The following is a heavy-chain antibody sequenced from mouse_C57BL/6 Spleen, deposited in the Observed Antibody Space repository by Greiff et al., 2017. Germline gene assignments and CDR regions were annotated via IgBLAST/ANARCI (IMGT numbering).Heavy chain of an antibody. CDR1: GYAFSSYW. CDR2: IYPGDGDT. D-gene: IGHD2-4*01. V-gene: IGHV1-80*01. J-gene: IGHJ2*01. CDR3: ARGGYYDYLFDY. Sequence: QVQLQQSGAELVKPGASVKISCKASGYAFSSYWLNWVKQRPGKGLEWIGQIYPGDGDTNYNGKFKGKATLTAAKSSSTAYRQLSSLTSEDSAVYFCARGGYYDYLFDYWGQGTTLTVSS.